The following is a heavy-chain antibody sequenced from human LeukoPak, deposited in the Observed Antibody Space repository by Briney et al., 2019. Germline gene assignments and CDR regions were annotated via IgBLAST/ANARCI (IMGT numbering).Heavy chain of an antibody. J-gene: IGHJ4*02. Sequence: GGSLRLPCAASGNYWMHWVRQAPGKGLVWVSHINGDGSWTTYADSVKGRFTISKDNAKNTVYLQMNNLRAEDTAVYYCVSFYETYWGRGTLVTVSS. CDR1: GNYW. V-gene: IGHV3-74*01. CDR3: VSFYETY. D-gene: IGHD2-2*01. CDR2: INGDGSWT.